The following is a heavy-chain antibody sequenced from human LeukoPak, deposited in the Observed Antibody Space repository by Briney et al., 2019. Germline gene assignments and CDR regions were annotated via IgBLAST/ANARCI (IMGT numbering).Heavy chain of an antibody. Sequence: GGSLRLSCAASGFSFSSYTMNWVRQAPGKGLEWVSSITSSSSYIYYADSVKGRFTISRDNAKNSLCLQMNSLRAEDTAVYYCARHVVAVGFDYWGQGTLVTVSS. D-gene: IGHD3-22*01. V-gene: IGHV3-21*01. CDR3: ARHVVAVGFDY. J-gene: IGHJ4*02. CDR1: GFSFSSYT. CDR2: ITSSSSYI.